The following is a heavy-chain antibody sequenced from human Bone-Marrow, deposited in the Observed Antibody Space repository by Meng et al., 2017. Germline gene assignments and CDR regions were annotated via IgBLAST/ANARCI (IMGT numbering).Heavy chain of an antibody. CDR2: IKSKTDGGTT. J-gene: IGHJ3*02. V-gene: IGHV3-15*01. Sequence: GESLKISCAASGFTFSNAWMSWVRQAPGKGLEWVGRIKSKTDGGTTDYAAPVKGRFTISRDDSKNTLYLHMNSLKTEDTAVYYCSTAHYYDSSGILGGANSAFDIWGQGTMVTVSS. D-gene: IGHD3-22*01. CDR3: STAHYYDSSGILGGANSAFDI. CDR1: GFTFSNAW.